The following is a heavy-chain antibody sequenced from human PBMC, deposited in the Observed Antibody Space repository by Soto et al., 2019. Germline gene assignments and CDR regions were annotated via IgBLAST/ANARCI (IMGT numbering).Heavy chain of an antibody. CDR1: GGPFSSSYY. Sequence: SETLSLTCSVSGGPFSSSYYWGWIRQPPGKGLEWIGSIYYSGSTYYNPSLKSRVTISVDRSKNQFSLKLTSVTAADTAVYYCASSRTDYYYYMDVWGKGTTVTVSS. CDR2: IYYSGST. CDR3: ASSRTDYYYYMDV. V-gene: IGHV4-39*01. D-gene: IGHD1-1*01. J-gene: IGHJ6*03.